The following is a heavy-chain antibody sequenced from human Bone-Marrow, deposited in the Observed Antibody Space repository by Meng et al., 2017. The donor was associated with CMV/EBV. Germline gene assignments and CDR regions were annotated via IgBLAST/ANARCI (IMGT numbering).Heavy chain of an antibody. CDR3: ARAPFGAAFGPLNS. CDR2: ITGSGSNT. Sequence: ESLKISCAASGFTFTSHAMSWVRQAPGKGLEWVAAITGSGSNTYYGDSGKGRFTISRDDSKTTLYLQLSSLGAEDTAIYYCARAPFGAAFGPLNSWGQGTLVTVSS. D-gene: IGHD3-10*01. CDR1: GFTFTSHA. J-gene: IGHJ4*02. V-gene: IGHV3-23*01.